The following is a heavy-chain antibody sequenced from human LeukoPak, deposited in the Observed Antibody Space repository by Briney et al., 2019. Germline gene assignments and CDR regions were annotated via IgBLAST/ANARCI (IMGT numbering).Heavy chain of an antibody. CDR3: ARGWLQAFDI. CDR2: ISYDGSNK. D-gene: IGHD5-24*01. J-gene: IGHJ3*02. V-gene: IGHV3-30-3*01. CDR1: GFTFSSYA. Sequence: GGSLRLSCAASGFTFSSYAMHWVRQAPGKGLEWVAVISYDGSNKYYADSVKGRFTISRDNSKNTLYLQMNSLRAEDTAVYYCARGWLQAFDIWGQGTMVTVSS.